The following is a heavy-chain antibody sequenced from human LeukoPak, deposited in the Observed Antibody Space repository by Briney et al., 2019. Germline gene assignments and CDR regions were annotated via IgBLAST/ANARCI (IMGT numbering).Heavy chain of an antibody. CDR1: GFTFSSYE. V-gene: IGHV3-48*03. CDR2: ISSSGSTI. J-gene: IGHJ4*02. Sequence: GGSLRLSCAASGFTFSSYEMNWVRQAPGKGLEWVSYISSSGSTIYYADSVKGRFTISRDNAKNSLYLQMNSLRAEDTAVYYCTRRDLLTGTFDYWGQGTLVTVSS. D-gene: IGHD1-20*01. CDR3: TRRDLLTGTFDY.